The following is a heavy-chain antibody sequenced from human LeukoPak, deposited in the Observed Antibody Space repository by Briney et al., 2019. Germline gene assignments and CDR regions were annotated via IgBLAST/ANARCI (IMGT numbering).Heavy chain of an antibody. V-gene: IGHV1-24*01. Sequence: ASVKVSCKVSGALLIVLSIHWVRQSPGKGLEWMGGFDSEDGKTKAAQKFHDRVSLTEDTSLATAYMELRSLRSDDTAVYYCARDKGIAAAGAFDIWGQGTMVTVSS. J-gene: IGHJ3*02. CDR3: ARDKGIAAAGAFDI. D-gene: IGHD6-13*01. CDR2: FDSEDGKT. CDR1: GALLIVLS.